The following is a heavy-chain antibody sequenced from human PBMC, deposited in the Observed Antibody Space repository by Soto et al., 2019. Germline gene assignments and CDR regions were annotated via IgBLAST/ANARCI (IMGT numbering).Heavy chain of an antibody. CDR2: IFHSGIT. CDR3: ARDRYFYDSRGYYRTLDS. CDR1: CGSFSNDY. D-gene: IGHD3-22*01. J-gene: IGHJ4*02. Sequence: SEPLSLTCSISCGSFSNDYWTWIRQSPGKGLEWIGYIFHSGITDYNPSVKSRVTISIDKYRNLFSLTLTSVTAADTAVYYCARDRYFYDSRGYYRTLDSWGQGTLVTVSS. V-gene: IGHV4-59*01.